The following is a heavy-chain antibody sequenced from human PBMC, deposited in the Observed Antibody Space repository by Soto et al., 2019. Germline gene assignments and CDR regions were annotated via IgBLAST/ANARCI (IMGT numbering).Heavy chain of an antibody. D-gene: IGHD6-13*01. CDR3: ARVGILAAGTRLADRSALDY. V-gene: IGHV3-30-3*01. CDR1: GFTFSSYA. Sequence: QVQLVESGGGVVQPGRSLRLSCAASGFTFSSYAMHWVRQAPGKGLEWVAVISYDGSNKYYADSVKGRFTISRDNSKNTLYLQMNSLRAEDTAVYCCARVGILAAGTRLADRSALDYWGPGTLVTVSS. J-gene: IGHJ4*02. CDR2: ISYDGSNK.